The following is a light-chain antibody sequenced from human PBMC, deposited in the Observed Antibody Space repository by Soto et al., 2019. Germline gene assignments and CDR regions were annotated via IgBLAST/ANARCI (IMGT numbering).Light chain of an antibody. V-gene: IGKV1-17*03. CDR3: LQHNSYPYT. J-gene: IGKJ2*01. Sequence: DSQMTQSPSAMSASVGDRVTITCRASQGITNYLAWFQQKPGKVPKRLIYGASDLQSGVPSRFSGSGSGTEFTLTITSLQPEDFATYYCLQHNSYPYTFGQGTKLEIK. CDR2: GAS. CDR1: QGITNY.